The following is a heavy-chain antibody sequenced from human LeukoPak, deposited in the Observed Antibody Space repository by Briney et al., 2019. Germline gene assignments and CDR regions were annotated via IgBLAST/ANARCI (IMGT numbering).Heavy chain of an antibody. J-gene: IGHJ4*02. CDR2: IYYSGNT. Sequence: SETLSLTCTVSSGSINSYYWTWIRQPPGKGLEWIGYIYYSGNTNYNPSLKSRVTISIDTSKNQFSLKLSSVTAADTAVYYCANRRAVAGIGYYFDYWGQGTLVTVSS. V-gene: IGHV4-59*01. CDR1: SGSINSYY. CDR3: ANRRAVAGIGYYFDY. D-gene: IGHD6-19*01.